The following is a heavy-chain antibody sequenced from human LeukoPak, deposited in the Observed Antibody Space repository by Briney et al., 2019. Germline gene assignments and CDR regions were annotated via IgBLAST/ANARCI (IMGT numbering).Heavy chain of an antibody. CDR1: GFTFNNYA. J-gene: IGHJ4*02. CDR2: ITGSGDDT. D-gene: IGHD6-19*01. CDR3: AKGSRNSRPYYFDF. Sequence: GGSLRLSCAASGFTFNNYAMSWVRQAPRKVLEWVSAITGSGDDTYHADSVKGRFTISRDNSKNTLYLQMNSLRAEDTAVYYCAKGSRNSRPYYFDFWGQGALVTVSS. V-gene: IGHV3-23*01.